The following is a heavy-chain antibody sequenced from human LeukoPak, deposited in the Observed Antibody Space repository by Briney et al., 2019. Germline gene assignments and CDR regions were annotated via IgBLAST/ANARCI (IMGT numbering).Heavy chain of an antibody. V-gene: IGHV4-59*01. D-gene: IGHD3-22*01. CDR1: GGSISSYY. CDR3: ARARGDYYDSSGYPNNFDY. Sequence: SETLSLTCTVSGGSISSYYWSWIRQPPGKGLEWIGYIYYRVSTHNKRSLKSRVTISVDPSKNQFSLKLSAVTAADTAVYYCARARGDYYDSSGYPNNFDYWGQGTLVTVSS. CDR2: IYYRVST. J-gene: IGHJ4*02.